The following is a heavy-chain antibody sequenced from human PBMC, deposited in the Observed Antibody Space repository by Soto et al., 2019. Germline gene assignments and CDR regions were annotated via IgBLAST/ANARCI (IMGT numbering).Heavy chain of an antibody. J-gene: IGHJ5*02. CDR1: GFTFSSYG. V-gene: IGHV3-33*01. CDR3: ARGGYCSSTSCAGPENWFDP. D-gene: IGHD2-2*01. CDR2: IWYDGSNK. Sequence: HPGGSLRLSCAASGFTFSSYGMHWVRQAPGKGLEWVAVIWYDGSNKYYADSVKGRFTISRDNSKNTLYLQMNSLRAEDTAVYYCARGGYCSSTSCAGPENWFDPWGQGTLVTVSS.